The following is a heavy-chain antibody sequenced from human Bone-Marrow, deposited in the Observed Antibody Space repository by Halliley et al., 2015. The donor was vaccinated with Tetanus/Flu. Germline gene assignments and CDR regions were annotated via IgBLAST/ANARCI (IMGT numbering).Heavy chain of an antibody. V-gene: IGHV3-9*01. J-gene: IGHJ6*01. Sequence: TASGFTFDDYGMDWVRQAPGKGLEWVSGISWNSGHISYADSVKGRFTIFRDNAKNFLYLQMNRLRVEDTALYYCAGYGNYFAGMDVWGQGTTVIVSS. CDR3: AGYGNYFAGMDV. CDR2: ISWNSGHI. CDR1: GFTFDDYG. D-gene: IGHD4-17*01.